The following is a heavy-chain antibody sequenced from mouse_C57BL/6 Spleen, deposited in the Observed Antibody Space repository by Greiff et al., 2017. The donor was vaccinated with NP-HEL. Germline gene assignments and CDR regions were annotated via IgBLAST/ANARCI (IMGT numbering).Heavy chain of an antibody. CDR1: GYTFTSYW. J-gene: IGHJ1*03. V-gene: IGHV1-72*01. CDR3: ARRGITTVVEGYFEV. CDR2: IDPNSGGT. D-gene: IGHD1-1*01. Sequence: QVQLQQPGAELVKPGASVKLSCKASGYTFTSYWMHWVKQRPGRGLEWIGRIDPNSGGTKYNEQFKSKATLTVDKPSSTAYMQLSSRTSEDSAVYYCARRGITTVVEGYFEVWGTGTTVTVSS.